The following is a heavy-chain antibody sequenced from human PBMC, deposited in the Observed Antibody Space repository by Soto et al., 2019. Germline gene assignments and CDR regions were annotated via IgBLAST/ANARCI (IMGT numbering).Heavy chain of an antibody. D-gene: IGHD6-19*01. J-gene: IGHJ5*02. CDR2: ISYDGSNK. CDR3: AREVRYSSGWYGDWFDP. Sequence: QVQLVESGGGVVQPGRSLRLSCAASGFTFSSYAMHWVRQAPGKGLEWVAVISYDGSNKYYADSVKGRFTISRDNSKNXXYLQMNSLRAEDTAVYYCAREVRYSSGWYGDWFDPWGQGTLVTVSS. CDR1: GFTFSSYA. V-gene: IGHV3-30-3*01.